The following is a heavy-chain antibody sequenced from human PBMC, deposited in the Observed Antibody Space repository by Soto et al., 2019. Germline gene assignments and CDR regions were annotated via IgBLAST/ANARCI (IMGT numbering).Heavy chain of an antibody. V-gene: IGHV1-2*04. CDR2: INPNSGGT. CDR3: ARWTGSSSRSPGGY. CDR1: GYTFTGYY. J-gene: IGHJ4*02. Sequence: QVQLVQSGAEVKKHGASVKVSYKSSGYTFTGYYMHWVRQAPGQGLEWMGWINPNSGGTNYAQKFQGWVTMTKDTSISTAYIELSRLRSDDTAVYYCARWTGSSSRSPGGYWGQGTLVTVSS. D-gene: IGHD6-6*01.